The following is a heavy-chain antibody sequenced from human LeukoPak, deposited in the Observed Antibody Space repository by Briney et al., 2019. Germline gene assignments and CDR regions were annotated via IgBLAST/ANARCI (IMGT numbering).Heavy chain of an antibody. CDR3: ARDYSTVTTFFDY. J-gene: IGHJ4*02. CDR2: ITSGGTTI. Sequence: GGSLRLSCAASGFTFRTYNMNWVRQAPGKGLEWVSYITSGGTTIYYADSVKGRFTISRDNAKNSLYLQMNSLRAEDTAVYYCARDYSTVTTFFDYWGQGTLVTVSA. V-gene: IGHV3-48*01. D-gene: IGHD4-17*01. CDR1: GFTFRTYN.